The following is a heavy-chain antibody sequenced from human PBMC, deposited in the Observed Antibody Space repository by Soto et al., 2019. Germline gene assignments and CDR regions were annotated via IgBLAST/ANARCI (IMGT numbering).Heavy chain of an antibody. D-gene: IGHD6-6*01. CDR2: ISSRSYTI. CDR1: GFSFSTYS. V-gene: IGHV3-48*02. J-gene: IGHJ6*02. Sequence: EVKLVESGGGLVQPGGSLRLSCAASGFSFSTYSMNWVRQAPGKGLEWVSYISSRSYTIYYVDSVKGRFTISRDNAKNSRYLQMNSLRYEDTAVYYCARGGSSSDNCMDVWGQGTTVTVSS. CDR3: ARGGSSSDNCMDV.